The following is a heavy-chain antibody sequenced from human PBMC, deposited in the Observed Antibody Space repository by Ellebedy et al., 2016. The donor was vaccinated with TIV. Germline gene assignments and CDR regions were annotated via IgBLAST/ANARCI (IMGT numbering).Heavy chain of an antibody. J-gene: IGHJ4*02. D-gene: IGHD6-19*01. CDR3: AGDQGPGWLDNSRTPSN. Sequence: GGSLRLXXAASGFTFSDHYMDWVRQAPGKGLEWVGRSRNKANSYTTEYAASVKDRFTISRDESKNSVHLQMNNLKTEDTAVYYCAGDQGPGWLDNSRTPSNWGQGTLVTGSS. CDR2: SRNKANSYTT. CDR1: GFTFSDHY. V-gene: IGHV3-72*01.